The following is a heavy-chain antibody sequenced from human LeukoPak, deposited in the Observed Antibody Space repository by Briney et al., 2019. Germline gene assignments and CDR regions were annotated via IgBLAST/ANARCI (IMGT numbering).Heavy chain of an antibody. V-gene: IGHV6-1*01. CDR1: GDSVSSNSAA. CDR2: TYYRSKWYS. CDR3: ALTGTAMDV. J-gene: IGHJ6*02. D-gene: IGHD4-17*01. Sequence: SQTLSLTCAISGDSVSSNSAAWNWIRQSPWRGLEWLGRTYYRSKWYSEYAVSVKSRITINPDTSENQFSLQLNSVTPEDTAVYYCALTGTAMDVWGQGTTVTVSS.